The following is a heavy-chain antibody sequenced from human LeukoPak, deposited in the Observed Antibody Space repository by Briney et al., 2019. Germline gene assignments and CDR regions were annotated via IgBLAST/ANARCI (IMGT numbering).Heavy chain of an antibody. CDR2: IYYSRST. CDR1: LGSLSRYY. V-gene: IGHV4-59*01. J-gene: IGHJ3*02. CDR3: ARVLDEDDAFDI. Sequence: SETLSLTCTVSLGSLSRYYWSGIRQPPGKGREWVRDIYYSRSTKYTSSAKSQVGIFVDTSKNQFSLKLISVTGADTAVYYWARVLDEDDAFDIWGQGTMVTVSS.